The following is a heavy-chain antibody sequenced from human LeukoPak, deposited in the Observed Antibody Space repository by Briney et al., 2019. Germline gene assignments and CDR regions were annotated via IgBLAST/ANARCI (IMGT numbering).Heavy chain of an antibody. CDR2: ISSSSSYI. CDR3: ARAGATWYFDY. V-gene: IGHV3-21*01. J-gene: IGHJ4*02. Sequence: GGSLRLSRAASGFTFSSYSMNWVRQAPGKGLEWVSSISSSSSYIYYADSVKGRFTISRDNAKNSLYLQMNSLRAEDTAVYYCARAGATWYFDYWGQGTLVTVSS. D-gene: IGHD1-26*01. CDR1: GFTFSSYS.